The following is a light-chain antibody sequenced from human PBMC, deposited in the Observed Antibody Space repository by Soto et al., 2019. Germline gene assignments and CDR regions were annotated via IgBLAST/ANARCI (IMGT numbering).Light chain of an antibody. Sequence: QSALTQPASLSGSPGQSITISCTGTSSDVGGYNSVSWYQQHPGKAPKVIIFDVSSRPSGVSSRFSGSKSGNTASLTISGFLAEDEADYYCCSYGSGSTLYVFGAGTKVTVL. CDR3: CSYGSGSTLYV. CDR1: SSDVGGYNS. V-gene: IGLV2-14*03. J-gene: IGLJ1*01. CDR2: DVS.